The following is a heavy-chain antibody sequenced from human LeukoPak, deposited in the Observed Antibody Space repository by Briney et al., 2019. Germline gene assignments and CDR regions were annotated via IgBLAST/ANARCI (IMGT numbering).Heavy chain of an antibody. J-gene: IGHJ4*02. Sequence: SETLSLTCTVSGGSISSSSYYWSWIRQPPGKGLEWIGYIYYSGSTNYNPSLKSRVTISVDTSKNQFSLKLSSVTAADTAVYYCARYSSSWYYFDYWGQGTLVTVSS. CDR1: GGSISSSSYY. CDR2: IYYSGST. D-gene: IGHD6-13*01. CDR3: ARYSSSWYYFDY. V-gene: IGHV4-61*01.